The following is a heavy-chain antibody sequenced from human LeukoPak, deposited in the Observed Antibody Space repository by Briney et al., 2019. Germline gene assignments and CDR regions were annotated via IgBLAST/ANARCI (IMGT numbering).Heavy chain of an antibody. CDR1: GYTFTSYG. V-gene: IGHV1-18*01. Sequence: GASVKVSCKASGYTFTSYGISWVRQAPGQGLEWMGWISAYSGNTNYAQKLQGRVTMTTDTSTSTAYMELRSLRSDDTAVYYCARDGGNWNRRGWFDPWGQGTLVTVSS. D-gene: IGHD1-20*01. CDR2: ISAYSGNT. CDR3: ARDGGNWNRRGWFDP. J-gene: IGHJ5*02.